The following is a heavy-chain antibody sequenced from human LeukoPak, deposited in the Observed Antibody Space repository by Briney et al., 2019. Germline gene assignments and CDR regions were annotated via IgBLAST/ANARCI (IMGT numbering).Heavy chain of an antibody. CDR1: GGTFSSYA. J-gene: IGHJ4*02. D-gene: IGHD3-22*01. CDR2: IIPIFGTA. CDR3: ARDLTDYYDSSGYYYGY. V-gene: IGHV1-69*05. Sequence: SVKVSCKASGGTFSSYAISWVRQAPGQGLEWMGRIIPIFGTANYAQKFQGRVTITTDESTRTAYMELSSLRSEDTAVYYCARDLTDYYDSSGYYYGYWGQGTLVTVSS.